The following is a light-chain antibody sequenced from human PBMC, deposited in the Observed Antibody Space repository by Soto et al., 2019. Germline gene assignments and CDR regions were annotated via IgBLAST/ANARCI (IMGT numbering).Light chain of an antibody. J-gene: IGKJ5*01. CDR2: LTS. CDR3: VQALQTPIT. Sequence: DIVMTQSPLSLPVTPGEPASISCRSSQSLLQSNGFTYLDWYLQKPGQSPPLLIYLTSNRASGVPDRFSGGGSGTDFTLKISRVEAEDVGVYYCVQALQTPITFGLGTRLELK. V-gene: IGKV2-28*01. CDR1: QSLLQSNGFTY.